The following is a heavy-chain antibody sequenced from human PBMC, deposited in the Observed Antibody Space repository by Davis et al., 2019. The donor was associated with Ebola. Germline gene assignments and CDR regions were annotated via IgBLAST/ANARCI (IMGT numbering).Heavy chain of an antibody. J-gene: IGHJ3*02. Sequence: AASVKVSCKASGGTFNTYTISWVRQAPGQGLEWMGRIIPIRDITNYAQKFQGRVTITADKSTSTAYMELSSLRSEDTAVYYCAKDTALDAFDIWGQGTMVTVSS. CDR3: AKDTALDAFDI. CDR2: IIPIRDIT. D-gene: IGHD5-18*01. V-gene: IGHV1-69*02. CDR1: GGTFNTYT.